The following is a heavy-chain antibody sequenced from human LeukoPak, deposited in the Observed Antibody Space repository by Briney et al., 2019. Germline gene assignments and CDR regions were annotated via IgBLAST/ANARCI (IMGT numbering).Heavy chain of an antibody. V-gene: IGHV1-2*02. CDR3: ARARGGGSYLGAFDI. CDR1: GYTFTGYY. J-gene: IGHJ3*02. Sequence: ASVKVSCKASGYTFTGYYMHWVRQAPGQGLEWMGWINPNSGGTNYAQKFQGRVTMTRDTSISTVYMELSRLRSDDTSVYYCARARGGGSYLGAFDIWGQGTMVTVSS. CDR2: INPNSGGT. D-gene: IGHD1-26*01.